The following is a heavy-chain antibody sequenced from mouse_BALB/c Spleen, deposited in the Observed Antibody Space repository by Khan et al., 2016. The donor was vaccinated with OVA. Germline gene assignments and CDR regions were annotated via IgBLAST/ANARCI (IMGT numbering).Heavy chain of an antibody. J-gene: IGHJ2*01. Sequence: VQLQQPGTDLVKPGASVKISCKASGYSFTGYYMHWVKQSHGKSLEWIGRVNPNNGGTTYNQKFKGKAILTVDKSSSTAYMEFRSLTSEDSAVYYCARGGYGNYDFDYWGQGTTLTVSS. CDR1: GYSFTGYY. D-gene: IGHD2-10*02. CDR3: ARGGYGNYDFDY. V-gene: IGHV1-18*01. CDR2: VNPNNGGT.